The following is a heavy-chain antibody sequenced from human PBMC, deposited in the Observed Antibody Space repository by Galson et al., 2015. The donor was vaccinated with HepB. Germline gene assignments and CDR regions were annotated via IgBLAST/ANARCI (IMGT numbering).Heavy chain of an antibody. V-gene: IGHV3-23*01. D-gene: IGHD3-3*01. J-gene: IGHJ6*03. CDR1: GFTFSSHA. CDR2: ISGSGDTT. CDR3: AKRISITFFGPGKNYMDV. Sequence: SLRLSCAASGFTFSSHAMGWVRQAPGKGLEWVSGISGSGDTTYYAGSVEGRFTISRDNSKNTLYMQINSLTAEDTAVYYCAKRISITFFGPGKNYMDVWGKGTTVTVSS.